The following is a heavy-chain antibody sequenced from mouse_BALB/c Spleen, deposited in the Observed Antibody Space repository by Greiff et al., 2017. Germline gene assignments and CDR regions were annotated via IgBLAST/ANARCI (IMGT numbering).Heavy chain of an antibody. CDR1: GYSFTGYY. CDR2: ISCYNGAT. J-gene: IGHJ4*01. V-gene: IGHV1S34*01. Sequence: LVKTGASVKISCKASGYSFTGYYMHWVKQSHGKSLEWIGYISCYNGATSYNQKFKGKATFTVDTSSSTAYMQFNSLTSEDSAVYYCARQSTMITTGYAMDYWGQGTSVTVSS. CDR3: ARQSTMITTGYAMDY. D-gene: IGHD2-4*01.